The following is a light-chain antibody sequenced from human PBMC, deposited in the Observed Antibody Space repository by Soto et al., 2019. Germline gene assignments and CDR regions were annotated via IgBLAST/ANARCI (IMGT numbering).Light chain of an antibody. CDR1: SSDVGGYSY. J-gene: IGLJ2*01. V-gene: IGLV2-14*03. CDR2: DVS. Sequence: QSVLTQPASVSGSPGQSITISCTGTSSDVGGYSYVSWCQQHPGKAPKLIIYDVSNRPSGVSNRFSGSKSGNTASLTISGLQAEDEAGYYCSSYTSSSSLVFGGGTKLTFL. CDR3: SSYTSSSSLV.